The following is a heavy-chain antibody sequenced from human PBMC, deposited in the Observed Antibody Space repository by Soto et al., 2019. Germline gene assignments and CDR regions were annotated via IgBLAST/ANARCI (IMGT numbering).Heavy chain of an antibody. D-gene: IGHD2-2*01. CDR3: AKVQPPSFVVVPAWGMDV. V-gene: IGHV3-23*01. Sequence: GGSLRLSCAASGFTFSSCAMSWVRQAPGKGLEWVSAISGSGGSTYYADSVKGRFTVSRDNSKNTLYLQMNSLRAEDTAVYYSAKVQPPSFVVVPAWGMDVWGQGTTVTVSS. J-gene: IGHJ6*02. CDR2: ISGSGGST. CDR1: GFTFSSCA.